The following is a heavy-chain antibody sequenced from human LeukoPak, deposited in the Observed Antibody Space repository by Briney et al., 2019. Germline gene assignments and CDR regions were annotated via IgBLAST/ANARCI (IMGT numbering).Heavy chain of an antibody. V-gene: IGHV4-4*07. J-gene: IGHJ4*02. CDR3: ARVIWFGDVRDVYYFDY. CDR1: GGSISSYY. Sequence: SETLSLTCTVSGGSISSYYWSWIRQPAGKGLEWIGRIYTSGSTNYNPSLKSRVTISVDTSKNQFSLKLSSVTAADTAVYYCARVIWFGDVRDVYYFDYWGQGTLVTVSS. D-gene: IGHD3-10*01. CDR2: IYTSGST.